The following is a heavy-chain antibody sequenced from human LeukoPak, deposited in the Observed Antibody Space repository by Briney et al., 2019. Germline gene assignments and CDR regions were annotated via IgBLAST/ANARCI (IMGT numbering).Heavy chain of an antibody. CDR1: GFTVSSLY. CDR3: ATALYGGNSVFI. CDR2: IYSGGNT. V-gene: IGHV3-53*01. J-gene: IGHJ3*02. D-gene: IGHD4-23*01. Sequence: GGSLRLSCAASGFTVSSLYMSWVRQAPGMGLEWISVIYSGGNTYYAGSVKGRFTISRDNSKNTQYLQMNSLRAEDTATYYCATALYGGNSVFIWGQGTMVTVSS.